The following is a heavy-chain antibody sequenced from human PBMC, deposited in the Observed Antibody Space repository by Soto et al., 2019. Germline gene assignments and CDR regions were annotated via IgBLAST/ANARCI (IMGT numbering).Heavy chain of an antibody. CDR3: ARDRSTELCSGGSCYSNYYYYGMDV. J-gene: IGHJ6*02. CDR1: GGSISSGGYY. V-gene: IGHV4-31*03. D-gene: IGHD2-15*01. CDR2: IYYSGST. Sequence: QVQLQESGPGLVKPSQTLSLTCTVSGGSISSGGYYWSWIRQHPGKGLEWIGYIYYSGSTYYNPSLTSRVTISVDTSKNQFSLKLSSVTAADTAVYYCARDRSTELCSGGSCYSNYYYYGMDVWGQGTTVTVSS.